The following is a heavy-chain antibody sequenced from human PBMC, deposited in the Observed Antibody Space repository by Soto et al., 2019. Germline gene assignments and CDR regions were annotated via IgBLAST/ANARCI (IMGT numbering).Heavy chain of an antibody. V-gene: IGHV5-51*01. CDR2: IYPGDSDT. CDR3: ARPETQLYGDYGLDY. J-gene: IGHJ4*02. D-gene: IGHD4-17*01. Sequence: GESLKISCKGSGYSFTSYWIGWVRQMPGKGLEWMGIIYPGDSDTRYSPSFQGQVTISADKSISTAYLQWSSLKASDTAMYYCARPETQLYGDYGLDYWGQGTLVTVS. CDR1: GYSFTSYW.